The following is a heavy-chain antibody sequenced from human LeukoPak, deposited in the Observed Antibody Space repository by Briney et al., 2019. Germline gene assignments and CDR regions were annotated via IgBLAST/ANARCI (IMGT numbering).Heavy chain of an antibody. CDR3: ARGGQWLVLRAFDI. CDR1: GDSVSSNSAA. Sequence: SQTLSLTCAISGDSVSSNSAAWNWIRQSPSRGLEWLGRTYYRSKWYNDYAVSVKSRMTINPDTSKNQFSLQLNSVTPEDTAVYYCARGGQWLVLRAFDIWGQGTMVTVSS. V-gene: IGHV6-1*01. CDR2: TYYRSKWYN. J-gene: IGHJ3*02. D-gene: IGHD6-19*01.